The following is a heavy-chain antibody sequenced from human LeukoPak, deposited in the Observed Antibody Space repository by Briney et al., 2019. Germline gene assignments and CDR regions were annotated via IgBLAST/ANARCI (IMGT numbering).Heavy chain of an antibody. D-gene: IGHD3-10*01. CDR1: GFTFSSYS. CDR3: AKDYGSYYHATY. Sequence: GGSLRLSCAASGFTFSSYSMNWVRQAPGKGLEWVSSISSSSSYIYYADSVKGRFTISRDNSKNTLYLQMNSLRVEDTAVYYCAKDYGSYYHATYWGQGTLVTVSS. J-gene: IGHJ4*02. V-gene: IGHV3-21*04. CDR2: ISSSSSYI.